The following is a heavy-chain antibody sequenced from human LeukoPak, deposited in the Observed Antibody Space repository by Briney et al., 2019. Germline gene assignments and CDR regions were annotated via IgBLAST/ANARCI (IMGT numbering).Heavy chain of an antibody. CDR3: ARDILALEGDYLFDX. Sequence: SVKVSCKASGGTFSSYAISWVRQAPGQGLEWMGRIIPIFGTANYAQKFQGRVTITTDESTSTAYMELSSLRSEDTAVYYCARDILALEGDYLFDXWGQGTLVTVSS. CDR2: IIPIFGTA. J-gene: IGHJ4*02. D-gene: IGHD4-17*01. V-gene: IGHV1-69*05. CDR1: GGTFSSYA.